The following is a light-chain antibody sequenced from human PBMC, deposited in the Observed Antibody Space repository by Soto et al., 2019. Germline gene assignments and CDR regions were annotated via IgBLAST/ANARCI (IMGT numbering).Light chain of an antibody. CDR1: QTISSW. Sequence: DIQMTQSPSTLSGSVGDRVTITCRASQTISSWLAWYQQKPGKAPKLLIYKASTLKSGVPSRFSGSGSGTEFTLTISSLQPDDFATYYCQQSYSTPRTFGQGTK. CDR3: QQSYSTPRT. J-gene: IGKJ1*01. CDR2: KAS. V-gene: IGKV1-5*03.